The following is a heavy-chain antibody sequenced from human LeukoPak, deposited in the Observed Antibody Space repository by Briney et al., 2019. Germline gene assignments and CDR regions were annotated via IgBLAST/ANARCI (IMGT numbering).Heavy chain of an antibody. V-gene: IGHV3-21*01. CDR1: GFTFSSYS. CDR3: ARSWYYYDSSGYHAFDI. Sequence: PGGSLRLSCAASGFTFSSYSMNWVRQAPWKGLEWVSSISSSSSYIYYADSVKGRFTISRDNAKNSLYLQMNSLRAEDTAVYYCARSWYYYDSSGYHAFDIWGQGTMVTVSS. D-gene: IGHD3-22*01. CDR2: ISSSSSYI. J-gene: IGHJ3*02.